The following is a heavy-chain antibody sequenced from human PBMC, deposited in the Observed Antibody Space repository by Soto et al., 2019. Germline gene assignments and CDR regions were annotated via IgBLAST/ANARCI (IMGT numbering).Heavy chain of an antibody. CDR2: IVVGSGNT. CDR3: ARDQCSSTSCHPHYYYYGMDV. Sequence: SVKVSCTASGFTFTSSAVQWVRQARGQRLEWIGWIVVGSGNTNYAQKFQERVTITRDMSTSTAYMELSSLRSEDTAVYYCARDQCSSTSCHPHYYYYGMDVWGQGTTVTVSS. V-gene: IGHV1-58*01. J-gene: IGHJ6*02. D-gene: IGHD2-2*01. CDR1: GFTFTSSA.